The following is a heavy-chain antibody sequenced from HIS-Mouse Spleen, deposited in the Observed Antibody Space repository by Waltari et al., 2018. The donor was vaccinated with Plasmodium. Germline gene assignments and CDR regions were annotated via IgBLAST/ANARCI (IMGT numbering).Heavy chain of an antibody. V-gene: IGHV1-2*02. CDR2: SNPNSGGT. J-gene: IGHJ1*01. CDR3: ARVLGYKAAAGTFVEYFQH. Sequence: QVQLVQSGAEVKKPGASVKVSCQASGYTFTGYYMHWVRQPPGQGLEWMGWSNPNSGGTNYAQKFQGRVTMTRDTSINTAYMELSRLRSDDTAVYYCARVLGYKAAAGTFVEYFQHWGQGTLVTVSS. CDR1: GYTFTGYY. D-gene: IGHD6-13*01.